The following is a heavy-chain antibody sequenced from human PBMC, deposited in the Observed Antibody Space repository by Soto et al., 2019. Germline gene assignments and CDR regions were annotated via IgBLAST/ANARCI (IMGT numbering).Heavy chain of an antibody. CDR1: GFTFSNYG. CDR2: ISHDGSNT. Sequence: QVQLVQSGGNVVQPGRSLRLSCAASGFTFSNYGMHWVRQAPGKGLEWLAFISHDGSNTYYADSVKGRFTISRDNSKNTLYLQMNSLRAEDTAVFYCAKEPKIQLWLHYVDYWGQGNLVTVSS. V-gene: IGHV3-30*18. D-gene: IGHD5-18*01. CDR3: AKEPKIQLWLHYVDY. J-gene: IGHJ4*02.